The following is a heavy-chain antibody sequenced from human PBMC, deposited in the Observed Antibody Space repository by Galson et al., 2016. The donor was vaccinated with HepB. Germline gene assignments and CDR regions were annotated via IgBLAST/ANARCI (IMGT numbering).Heavy chain of an antibody. Sequence: SVKVSCKASGYTFTSYYMHWVRQAPGQGLEWMGIINPSGGRTSYAQKFQGRVTMTRDTSTSTVYMELSSLRSEDTAVYYCARGRREYSSSSGDWYWGQGTLVTVSS. CDR3: ARGRREYSSSSGDWY. V-gene: IGHV1-46*01. D-gene: IGHD6-6*01. CDR2: INPSGGRT. J-gene: IGHJ4*02. CDR1: GYTFTSYY.